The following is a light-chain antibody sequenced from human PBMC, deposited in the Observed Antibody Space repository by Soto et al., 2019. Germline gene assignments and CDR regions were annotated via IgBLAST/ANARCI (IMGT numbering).Light chain of an antibody. CDR2: EVN. CDR3: FSFKPTRTHV. Sequence: QSALTQPASLSGSPGQSITISCTGTSSDIGAYDYVSWFQQHPGKAPKLMISEVNNRPSGVSNRFYGSKSGNTAYLTISGLQVEDEAEYLGFSFKPTRTHVLGTGTKVTVL. V-gene: IGLV2-14*01. J-gene: IGLJ1*01. CDR1: SSDIGAYDY.